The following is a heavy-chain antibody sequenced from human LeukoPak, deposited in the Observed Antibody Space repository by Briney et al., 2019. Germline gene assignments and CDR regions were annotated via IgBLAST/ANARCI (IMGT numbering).Heavy chain of an antibody. CDR1: GFSFSNYY. CDR2: IKLDGSEK. V-gene: IGHV3-7*01. Sequence: GGSLRLSCAAPGFSFSNYYMTWVRQAPGKGLEWVATIKLDGSEKHYVDSVRGRFTVSRDNAKNSLYLQMNSLRAEDTALYYCARDHGRYYDSSGYPDYWGQGTLVTVSS. CDR3: ARDHGRYYDSSGYPDY. D-gene: IGHD3-22*01. J-gene: IGHJ4*02.